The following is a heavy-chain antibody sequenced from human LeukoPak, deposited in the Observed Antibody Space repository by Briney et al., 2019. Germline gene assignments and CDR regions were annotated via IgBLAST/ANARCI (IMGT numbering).Heavy chain of an antibody. Sequence: SETLSLTCTVSGGSISSYYWSWIRQPPGKGLEWIGYIYYSGSTNYNPSLKSRVTISVDKSKNQFSLKLSSVTAADTAVYYCARRLQRYFDWLPLYYFDCWGQGTLVTVSS. CDR1: GGSISSYY. CDR3: ARRLQRYFDWLPLYYFDC. CDR2: IYYSGST. J-gene: IGHJ4*02. V-gene: IGHV4-59*12. D-gene: IGHD3-9*01.